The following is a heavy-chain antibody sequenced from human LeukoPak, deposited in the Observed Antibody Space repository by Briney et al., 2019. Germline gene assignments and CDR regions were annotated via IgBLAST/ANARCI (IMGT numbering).Heavy chain of an antibody. D-gene: IGHD6-13*01. Sequence: SETLSLTCTVSGGSISSSSYYWGWIRQPPGKRLEWIGSIYYSGSTYYNPSLKSRVTISVDTSKNQFSLKLSSVTAADTAVYYCARDSSSWYGYGMDVWGQGTTVTVSS. CDR2: IYYSGST. V-gene: IGHV4-39*07. CDR3: ARDSSSWYGYGMDV. CDR1: GGSISSSSYY. J-gene: IGHJ6*02.